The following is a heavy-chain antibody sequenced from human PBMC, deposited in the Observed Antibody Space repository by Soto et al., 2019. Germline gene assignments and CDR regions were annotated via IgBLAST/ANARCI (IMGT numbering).Heavy chain of an antibody. CDR3: AGGSSSSSWYSWFDP. Sequence: ASVKVSCKASGYTFTSYAMHWVRQAPGQRLEWMGWISAGNGNTKYSEKFQDRVTITRDTSASTAYMELSSLRSEDTAVYYCAGGSSSSSWYSWFDPWGQGTLVTVSS. D-gene: IGHD6-13*01. CDR2: ISAGNGNT. CDR1: GYTFTSYA. J-gene: IGHJ5*02. V-gene: IGHV1-3*01.